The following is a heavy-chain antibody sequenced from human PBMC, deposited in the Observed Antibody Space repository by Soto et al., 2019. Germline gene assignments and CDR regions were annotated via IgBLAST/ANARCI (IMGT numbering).Heavy chain of an antibody. CDR3: ARRGLQSDGSGCYYKTYGMDV. CDR1: GFTFSNYD. CDR2: ISSSGSAI. J-gene: IGHJ6*02. Sequence: GGSLRLSCAASGFTFSNYDMNWVRQAPGKGLEWLSYISSSGSAIHYADSVKGRFTVSRDNAKNSLYLQMNSLRAADAAIYYCARRGLQSDGSGCYYKTYGMDVWGQGNTVPVSS. V-gene: IGHV3-48*03. D-gene: IGHD3-10*01.